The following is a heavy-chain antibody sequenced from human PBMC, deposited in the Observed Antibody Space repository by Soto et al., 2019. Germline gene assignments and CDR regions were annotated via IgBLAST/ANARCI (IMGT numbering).Heavy chain of an antibody. CDR2: ISGSGGRS. J-gene: IGHJ4*02. CDR1: GFTFSNYA. Sequence: EVQLLDSGGGLVQPGGSLRLSCAASGFTFSNYAMTWVRQGPGKGLEWVSGISGSGGRSYYADSVKGRFTISRDNPKSTLYLQMTSLRAEDTAVYYCAKAYFVWSSEQPYYFDYWGQGTMVTVSS. D-gene: IGHD3-16*01. CDR3: AKAYFVWSSEQPYYFDY. V-gene: IGHV3-23*01.